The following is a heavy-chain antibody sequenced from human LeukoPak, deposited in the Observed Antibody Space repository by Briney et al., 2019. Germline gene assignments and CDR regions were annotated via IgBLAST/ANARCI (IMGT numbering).Heavy chain of an antibody. CDR3: ARGAAFTVTTSDNWFDP. D-gene: IGHD4-17*01. V-gene: IGHV1-69*13. CDR2: IIPIFGTA. Sequence: ASVKVSCKASGGTFSSYAISWVRQAPGQGLEWMGGIIPIFGTANYAQKFQGRVTITADESTSTAYMELRSLRSDDTAVYYCARGAAFTVTTSDNWFDPWGQGTLVTVSS. CDR1: GGTFSSYA. J-gene: IGHJ5*02.